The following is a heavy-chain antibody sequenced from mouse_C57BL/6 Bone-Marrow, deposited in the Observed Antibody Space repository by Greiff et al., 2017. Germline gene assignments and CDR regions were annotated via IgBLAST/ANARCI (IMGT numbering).Heavy chain of an antibody. V-gene: IGHV5-17*01. CDR3: ARKTTGVEPNWYFDV. D-gene: IGHD1-1*01. CDR2: ISSGSSTI. CDR1: GFTFSDYG. Sequence: EVHLVESGGGLVKPGGSLKLSCAASGFTFSDYGMHWVRQAPEKGLEWVAYISSGSSTIYYADTVKGRFTISRDNAKNTLFLQMTSLRSEDTAMYYCARKTTGVEPNWYFDVWGTGTTVTVSS. J-gene: IGHJ1*03.